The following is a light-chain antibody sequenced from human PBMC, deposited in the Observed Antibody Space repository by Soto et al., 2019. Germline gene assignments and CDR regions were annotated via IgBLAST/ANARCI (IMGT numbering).Light chain of an antibody. CDR3: SSYTSSSTGVV. CDR2: EVS. J-gene: IGLJ2*01. CDR1: SSDIGNYDF. V-gene: IGLV2-14*01. Sequence: QSVLTQPASVSGSPGQSITISCTGTSSDIGNYDFVSWYQQVPGTAPKAMIYEVSSRPSGVSNRFSGSKSGNTASLTISGLQAEDEADYYCSSYTSSSTGVVFGGGTKLTVL.